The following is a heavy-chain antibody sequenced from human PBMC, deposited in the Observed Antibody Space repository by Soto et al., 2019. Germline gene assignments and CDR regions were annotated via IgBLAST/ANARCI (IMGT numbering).Heavy chain of an antibody. CDR3: ARDNSYYDFWSGYYMPRGPYYYYYGMDV. D-gene: IGHD3-3*01. J-gene: IGHJ6*02. CDR2: ISYDGSNK. CDR1: GLTFSSYA. V-gene: IGHV3-30-3*01. Sequence: PGGSLRLSCAASGLTFSSYAMHWVRQAPGKGLEWVAVISYDGSNKYYADSVKGRFTISRDNSKNTLYLQMNSLRAEDTAVYYCARDNSYYDFWSGYYMPRGPYYYYYGMDVWGQGTTVTVSS.